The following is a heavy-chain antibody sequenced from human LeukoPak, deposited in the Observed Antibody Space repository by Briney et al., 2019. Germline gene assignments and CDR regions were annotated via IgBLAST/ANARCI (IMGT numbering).Heavy chain of an antibody. V-gene: IGHV4-39*01. CDR3: ARHLYCTGGSCYPTGFDY. Sequence: SETLSLTCSVSGGSISSINYYWGWIRQPPGKGLEWIGSTYNSENTYYNPSLKSRVTLSLDTSKNQFSLKLSSVPAAATAVFYCARHLYCTGGSCYPTGFDYWGQGTLVTVSS. CDR2: TYNSENT. D-gene: IGHD2-15*01. J-gene: IGHJ4*02. CDR1: GGSISSINYY.